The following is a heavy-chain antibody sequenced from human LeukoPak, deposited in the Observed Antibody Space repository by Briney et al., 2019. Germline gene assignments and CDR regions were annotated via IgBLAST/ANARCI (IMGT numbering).Heavy chain of an antibody. CDR1: GFTFSSYA. Sequence: GRSLRLSCAASGFTFSSYAMHWVRQAPGKGLEWVAVISYDGSNKYYADSVKGRFTISRDNSKNTLYLQMNTLRAEDTAVYYCAKSIFGVVGLDYWGQGTLVTVSS. CDR2: ISYDGSNK. V-gene: IGHV3-30*04. CDR3: AKSIFGVVGLDY. D-gene: IGHD3-3*01. J-gene: IGHJ4*02.